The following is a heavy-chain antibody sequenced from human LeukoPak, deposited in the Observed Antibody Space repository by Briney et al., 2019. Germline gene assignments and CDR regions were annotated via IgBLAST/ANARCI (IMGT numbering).Heavy chain of an antibody. V-gene: IGHV3-23*01. Sequence: GGSLRLSCAASGFTFSSYGMSWVRQAPGKGLEWVSAISGSGGSTYYADSVKGRFTISRDNSKNTLYLQMNSLRAEDTAIYYCAKASNTWNYFDYWGQGTLVTVSS. CDR1: GFTFSSYG. J-gene: IGHJ4*02. CDR2: ISGSGGST. CDR3: AKASNTWNYFDY. D-gene: IGHD1-1*01.